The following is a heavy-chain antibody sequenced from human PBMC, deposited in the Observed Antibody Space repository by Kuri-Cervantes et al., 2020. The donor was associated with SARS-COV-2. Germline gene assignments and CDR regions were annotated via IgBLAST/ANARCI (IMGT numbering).Heavy chain of an antibody. V-gene: IGHV4-4*07. CDR2: IYTSGST. CDR3: ARDLPSDSTYYYYMDV. D-gene: IGHD2-21*02. CDR1: GGSISSYY. J-gene: IGHJ6*03. Sequence: ESLKISCTVSGGSISSYYWSWIRQPAGKGLEWIGRIYTSGSTNYNPSLKSRVTMSVDTSKNQFSLKLSSVTAADTAVYYCARDLPSDSTYYYYMDVWGKGTTVTVSS.